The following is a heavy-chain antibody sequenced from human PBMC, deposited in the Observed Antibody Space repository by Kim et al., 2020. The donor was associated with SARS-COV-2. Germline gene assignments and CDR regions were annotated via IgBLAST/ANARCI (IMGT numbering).Heavy chain of an antibody. Sequence: SVKVSCKASGGTFSSYAISWVRQAPGQGLEWMGRIIPILDIANYAQKFQGRVTITADKSTSTAYMELSSLRAEDTAVYYFARDPPYDFWSGYYNYYYYMDVWGKGATVTVSS. J-gene: IGHJ6*03. CDR2: IIPILDIA. V-gene: IGHV1-69*04. CDR3: ARDPPYDFWSGYYNYYYYMDV. D-gene: IGHD3-3*01. CDR1: GGTFSSYA.